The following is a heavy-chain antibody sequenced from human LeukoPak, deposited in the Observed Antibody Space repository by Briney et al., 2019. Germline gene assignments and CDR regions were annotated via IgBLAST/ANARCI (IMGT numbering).Heavy chain of an antibody. J-gene: IGHJ4*02. CDR3: ARVGNPDIVVVPAAIGVLLFDY. V-gene: IGHV4-59*12. CDR2: IYYSGST. D-gene: IGHD2-2*02. CDR1: GGSISSYY. Sequence: SETLSLTCTVSGGSISSYYWSWIRQPPGKGLEWIGYIYYSGSTNYNPSLKSRVTISVDTSKNQFSLKLSSVTAADTAVYYCARVGNPDIVVVPAAIGVLLFDYWGQGTLVTVSS.